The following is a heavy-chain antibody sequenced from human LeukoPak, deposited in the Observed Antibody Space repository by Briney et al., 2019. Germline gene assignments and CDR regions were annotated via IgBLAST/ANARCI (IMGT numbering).Heavy chain of an antibody. V-gene: IGHV3-48*01. J-gene: IGHJ4*02. CDR1: GFTFSSYS. CDR2: ISSSSSTI. Sequence: GGSLRLSCAASGFTFSSYSMNWVRQAPGKGLEWVSYISSSSSTIYYADSVKGRFTISRDNAKNSLYLQMNSLRAEDTAVYYCAGEMGAEGAPIDYWGQGTLVTVSS. CDR3: AGEMGAEGAPIDY. D-gene: IGHD2-8*01.